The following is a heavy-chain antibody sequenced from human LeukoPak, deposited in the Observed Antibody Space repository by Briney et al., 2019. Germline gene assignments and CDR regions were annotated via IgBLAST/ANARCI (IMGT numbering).Heavy chain of an antibody. CDR1: GFSFSSYG. CDR3: ARERRLLWFGESHNWFDP. Sequence: GGSLRLSCAASGFSFSSYGMYWVRQAPGKGLEWVAFIRYDGSNKYYADSVKGRFTISRDNSKNTLYLQMNSLRAEDTAVYYCARERRLLWFGESHNWFDPWGQGTLVTVSS. J-gene: IGHJ5*02. CDR2: IRYDGSNK. D-gene: IGHD3-10*01. V-gene: IGHV3-30*02.